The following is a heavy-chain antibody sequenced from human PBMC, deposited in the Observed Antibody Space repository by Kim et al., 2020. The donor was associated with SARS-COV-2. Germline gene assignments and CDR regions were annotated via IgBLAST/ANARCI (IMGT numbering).Heavy chain of an antibody. CDR2: IYYSGST. J-gene: IGHJ6*02. CDR3: ARQLIYCSSISCYDNYYYYGMDV. CDR1: GGSISSYY. V-gene: IGHV4-59*08. D-gene: IGHD2-2*01. Sequence: SETLSLTCTVSGGSISSYYWSWIRQPPGKGLEWIGYIYYSGSTNYNPSLKSRVTISVDTSKNQFSLKLSSVTAADTAVYYCARQLIYCSSISCYDNYYYYGMDVWGQGTTVTVSS.